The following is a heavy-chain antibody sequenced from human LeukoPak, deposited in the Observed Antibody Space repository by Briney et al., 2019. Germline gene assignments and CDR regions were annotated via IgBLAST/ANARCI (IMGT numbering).Heavy chain of an antibody. Sequence: GESLQISCKGSGYSFTSYWIGWVRQMPGKGLEWMGIIYPGDSDTRYSPSFQAQVTISADKSISTAYLQWSSVKASDTAIYYCARRGRGNVGYFDYWGQGTLVTVSS. V-gene: IGHV5-51*01. D-gene: IGHD1-1*01. CDR2: IYPGDSDT. J-gene: IGHJ4*02. CDR1: GYSFTSYW. CDR3: ARRGRGNVGYFDY.